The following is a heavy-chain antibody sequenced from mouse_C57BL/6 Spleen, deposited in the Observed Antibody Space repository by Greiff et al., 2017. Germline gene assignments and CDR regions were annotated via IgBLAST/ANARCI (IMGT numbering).Heavy chain of an antibody. CDR2: IYPGDGDT. Sequence: LVESGPELVKPGASVKISCKASGFAFSSSWMNWVKQRPGKGLEWIGRIYPGDGDTNYNGKFKGKATLTADKSSSTAYMQLRSLTSEDSAVYFCANYYGSSYSYWYCDVWGTGTTVTVSS. D-gene: IGHD1-1*01. CDR3: ANYYGSSYSYWYCDV. V-gene: IGHV1-82*01. CDR1: GFAFSSSW. J-gene: IGHJ1*03.